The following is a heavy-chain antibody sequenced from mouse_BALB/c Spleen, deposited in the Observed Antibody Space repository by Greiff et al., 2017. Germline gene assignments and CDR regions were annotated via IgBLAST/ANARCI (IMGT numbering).Heavy chain of an antibody. J-gene: IGHJ4*01. D-gene: IGHD2-2*01. V-gene: IGHV1S33*01. CDR3: ERGGNYGYDGAMDY. CDR2: IYPGDGST. CDR1: GYTFTSYD. Sequence: SGPELVKPGALVKISCKASGYTFTSYDINWVKQRPGQGLEWIGWIYPGDGSTKYNEKFKGKATLTADKSSSTAYMQLSSLTSENSAVFFCERGGNYGYDGAMDYWGQGTSVTVSS.